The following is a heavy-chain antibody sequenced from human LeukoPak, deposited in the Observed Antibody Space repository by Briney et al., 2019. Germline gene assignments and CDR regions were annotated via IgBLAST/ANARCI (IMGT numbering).Heavy chain of an antibody. CDR1: GFTFSSYA. D-gene: IGHD3-9*01. CDR2: ISGSGGST. V-gene: IGHV3-23*01. CDR3: AKDMPAVTLKNVLRYFDWLGYYYGMDV. Sequence: GGSLRLSCAASGFTFSSYAMSWVRQAPGKGLEWVSAISGSGGSTYYADSVKGRFTISRDNSKNTLYLQMNSLRAEDTAVYYCAKDMPAVTLKNVLRYFDWLGYYYGMDVWGQGTTVTVSS. J-gene: IGHJ6*02.